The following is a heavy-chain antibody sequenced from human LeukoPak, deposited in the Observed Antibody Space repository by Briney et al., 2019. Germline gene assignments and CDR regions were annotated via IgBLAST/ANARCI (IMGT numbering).Heavy chain of an antibody. J-gene: IGHJ4*02. V-gene: IGHV3-11*06. CDR3: ARGVPTNFDN. D-gene: IGHD1-26*01. CDR1: GFTFSGFY. CDR2: IGSSSTYT. Sequence: GGSLRLSCAASGFTFSGFYMSWIRQAPGKGLEWVSCIGSSSTYTNYADSVKGRFTISRDNAKNTLYLQMNSLRAEDTAVYYCARGVPTNFDNWGQGTLVTVSS.